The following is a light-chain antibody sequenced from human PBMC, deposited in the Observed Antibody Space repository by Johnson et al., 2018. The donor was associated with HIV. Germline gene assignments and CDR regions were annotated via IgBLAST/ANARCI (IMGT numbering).Light chain of an antibody. J-gene: IGLJ1*01. CDR3: ATCDNSLRV. Sequence: QSVLTHPPSVSAAPGQKVTISCSGSSSNIGSHYVSWYQQVPGTAPRLVIYDTIKRHSGIPDRFSGSKSGTSATLGITGLQTGDEADYYCATCDNSLRVFGTGTKVTVL. V-gene: IGLV1-51*01. CDR2: DTI. CDR1: SSNIGSHY.